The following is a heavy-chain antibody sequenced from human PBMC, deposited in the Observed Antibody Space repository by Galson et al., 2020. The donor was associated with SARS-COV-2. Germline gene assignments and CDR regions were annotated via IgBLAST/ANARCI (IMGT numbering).Heavy chain of an antibody. CDR2: ISGSGGST. CDR1: GFTFSSYA. CDR3: AKDFGIVGATYDAFDI. D-gene: IGHD1-26*01. Sequence: GGSLRLSCAASGFTFSSYAMSWVRQAPGKGLEWVSAISGSGGSTYYADSVKGRFTISRDNSKKTLYLQMNSLRAEDTAVYYCAKDFGIVGATYDAFDIWGQGTMVTVSS. V-gene: IGHV3-23*01. J-gene: IGHJ3*02.